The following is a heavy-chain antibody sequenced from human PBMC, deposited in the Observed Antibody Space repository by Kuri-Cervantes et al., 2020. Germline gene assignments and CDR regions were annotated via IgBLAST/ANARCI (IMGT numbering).Heavy chain of an antibody. V-gene: IGHV3-7*03. J-gene: IGHJ6*02. CDR2: IKQDGSEK. Sequence: GQAPGKGLEWVANIKQDGSEKDYVDSVKGRFPISRDNARSSLYLQMNSLRAEDTAVYYCAREYSSGWYHYYYYYGMDVWGRGTTVTVSS. CDR3: AREYSSGWYHYYYYYGMDV. D-gene: IGHD6-19*01.